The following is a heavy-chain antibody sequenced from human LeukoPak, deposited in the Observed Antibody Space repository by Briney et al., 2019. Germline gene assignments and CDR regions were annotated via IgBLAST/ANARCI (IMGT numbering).Heavy chain of an antibody. Sequence: SETLSLTCTVSGGSISSYYWSWIRQPPGKGLEWIGYIYYSGSTNYNPSLKSRVTISVDTSKNQFSLKLSSVTTADTAVYYCARAVLYSGCAYFDYWGQGTLVTVSS. D-gene: IGHD5-12*01. V-gene: IGHV4-59*01. CDR3: ARAVLYSGCAYFDY. CDR1: GGSISSYY. CDR2: IYYSGST. J-gene: IGHJ4*02.